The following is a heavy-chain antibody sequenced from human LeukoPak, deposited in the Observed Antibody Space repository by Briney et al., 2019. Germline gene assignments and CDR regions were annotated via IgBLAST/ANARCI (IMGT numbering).Heavy chain of an antibody. CDR1: GGTFSSYA. Sequence: GASVKVSCKASGGTFSSYAISWVRQAPGQGLEWMGGIIPIFGTANYAQKFQGRVTITADESTSTAYMELGSLRSEDTAMYYCARVGYCSSTSCYKSYYYGMDVWGQGTTVTVSS. J-gene: IGHJ6*02. V-gene: IGHV1-69*13. CDR2: IIPIFGTA. D-gene: IGHD2-2*02. CDR3: ARVGYCSSTSCYKSYYYGMDV.